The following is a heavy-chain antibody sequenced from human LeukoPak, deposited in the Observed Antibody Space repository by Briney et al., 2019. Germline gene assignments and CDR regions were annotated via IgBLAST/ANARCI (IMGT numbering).Heavy chain of an antibody. Sequence: ASVEVSCKASGGTFSSYAISWVRQAPGQGLEWMGGIIPIFGTANYAQKFQGRVTITADESTSTAYMELSSLRSEDTAVYYCASSPGGLRFLEWLFFDYWGQGTLVTVSS. CDR2: IIPIFGTA. D-gene: IGHD3-3*01. V-gene: IGHV1-69*13. CDR1: GGTFSSYA. CDR3: ASSPGGLRFLEWLFFDY. J-gene: IGHJ4*02.